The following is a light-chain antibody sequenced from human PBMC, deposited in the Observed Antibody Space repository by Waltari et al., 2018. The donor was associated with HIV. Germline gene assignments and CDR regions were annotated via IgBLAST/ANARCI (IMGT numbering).Light chain of an antibody. CDR3: ESYTSTSVWV. CDR1: SNAVGGYNY. V-gene: IGLV2-14*03. J-gene: IGLJ3*02. CDR2: DVS. Sequence: QSALTQPASVSGSPVQSITISCTGSSNAVGGYNYVSWYQQHPGKAPRLMIYDVSTRPSGVSDRFSGSKSGDTASLTISGLQPEDEADYYCESYTSTSVWVFGGGTRLTVL.